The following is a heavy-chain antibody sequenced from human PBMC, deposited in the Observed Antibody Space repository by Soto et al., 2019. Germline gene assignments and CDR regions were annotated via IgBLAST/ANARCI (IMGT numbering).Heavy chain of an antibody. Sequence: QVQLVQSGAELRKPGSSVKVSCKASGGTFSNYAFTWVRQAPGQGLEWMGGIIPLFGPANYAQKFQGRLTITADESTSTGYMELSSLRLEDTAVYYFARPAGYNFYGLDVWGQGTTVTVSS. CDR3: ARPAGYNFYGLDV. CDR1: GGTFSNYA. J-gene: IGHJ6*02. CDR2: IIPLFGPA. V-gene: IGHV1-69*01. D-gene: IGHD6-13*01.